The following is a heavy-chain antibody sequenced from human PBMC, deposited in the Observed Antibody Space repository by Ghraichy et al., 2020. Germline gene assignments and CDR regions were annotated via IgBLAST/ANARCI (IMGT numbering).Heavy chain of an antibody. Sequence: GGSLRLSCAASGFPFSSYAMNWVRQAPGKGLEWVSNIDGSGGSTFYADSVQGRFTISRDVSANTVYLQMSSLRAEDTATYYCAREREYYYESSGSGFDFWRQGPLVTVSS. CDR3: AREREYYYESSGSGFDF. CDR1: GFPFSSYA. D-gene: IGHD3-22*01. V-gene: IGHV3-23*01. CDR2: IDGSGGST. J-gene: IGHJ4*02.